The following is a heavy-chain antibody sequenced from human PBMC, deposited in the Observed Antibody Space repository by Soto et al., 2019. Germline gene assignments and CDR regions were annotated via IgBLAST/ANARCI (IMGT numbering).Heavy chain of an antibody. V-gene: IGHV3-33*01. CDR2: IWFDGSDN. CDR3: ARWTGSDRGAWDL. J-gene: IGHJ5*02. Sequence: QVQLVESGGGVVQPGTSLRLSCAASGFTFRSNGMQWVRQAPGKGLEWVAFIWFDGSDNNHADSVRGRFTISRDNFQNTLYLQMTSLRVEDTAVYYGARWTGSDRGAWDLWGQGTLVTVSS. CDR1: GFTFRSNG. D-gene: IGHD1-1*01.